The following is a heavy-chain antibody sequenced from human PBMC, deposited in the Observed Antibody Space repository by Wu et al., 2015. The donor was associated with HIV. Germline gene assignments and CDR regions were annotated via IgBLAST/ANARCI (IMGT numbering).Heavy chain of an antibody. Sequence: QVQLVQSGAAVGKPGASVRVSCQTSGFIFSGYYIHWVRQAPGQGLEWVGWINPSRGVTNYAQEFKGRVTMTSNTSINTTYMQLSGLKSDDAAIYYCARIRVPGYCDGGTCAPDYYSGLDVWGRGTTGQRLF. J-gene: IGHJ6*02. CDR1: GFIFSGYY. D-gene: IGHD2-21*01. CDR2: INPSRGVT. CDR3: ARIRVPGYCDGGTCAPDYYSGLDV. V-gene: IGHV1-2*02.